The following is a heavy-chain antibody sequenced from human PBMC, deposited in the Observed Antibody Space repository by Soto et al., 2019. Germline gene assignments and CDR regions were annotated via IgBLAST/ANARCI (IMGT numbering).Heavy chain of an antibody. CDR2: INPNSGAT. CDR1: GYTFTAYY. J-gene: IGHJ6*02. Sequence: QVQMVQSGAEVKEPGASVKVSCKASGYTFTAYYIHWVRQAPGQGLELMGWINPNSGATKHAQKFQGRVTMTSDSPLRTANMELSSLRSDDTAVYYCARAGVAAAGSGEYAMDDWGQGTKVTVSS. V-gene: IGHV1-2*02. D-gene: IGHD6-13*01. CDR3: ARAGVAAAGSGEYAMDD.